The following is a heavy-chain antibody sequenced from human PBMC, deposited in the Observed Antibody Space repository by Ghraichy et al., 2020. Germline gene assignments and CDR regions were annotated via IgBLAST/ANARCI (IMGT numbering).Heavy chain of an antibody. J-gene: IGHJ4*02. D-gene: IGHD2-15*01. V-gene: IGHV3-74*01. Sequence: GGSLRLSCAASGFTFSSYWMHWVRHAPGKGLVWVSRINSDGSSTSYADSVKGRFTISRDNAKNTLYLQMNSLRAEDTAVYYCARILEGGSCFGYWGQGTLVTVSS. CDR2: INSDGSST. CDR1: GFTFSSYW. CDR3: ARILEGGSCFGY.